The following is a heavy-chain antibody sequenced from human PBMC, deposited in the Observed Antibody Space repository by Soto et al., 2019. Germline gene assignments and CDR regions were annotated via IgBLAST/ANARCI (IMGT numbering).Heavy chain of an antibody. CDR1: GFTFSSYG. Sequence: PGGSLRLSCAASGFTFSSYGMHWVRQAPGKGLEWVAVISYDGSNKYYADSVKGRFTISRDNSKNTLYLQMNSLRAEDTAVYYCAKDLAIEPHYYYYGMDVWGQGTTVTVSS. D-gene: IGHD3-22*01. V-gene: IGHV3-30*18. CDR3: AKDLAIEPHYYYYGMDV. J-gene: IGHJ6*02. CDR2: ISYDGSNK.